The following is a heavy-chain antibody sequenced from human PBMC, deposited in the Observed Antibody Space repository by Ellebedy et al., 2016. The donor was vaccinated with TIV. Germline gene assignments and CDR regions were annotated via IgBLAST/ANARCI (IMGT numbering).Heavy chain of an antibody. Sequence: GGSLRLFXAASGFTFSNYAMNWVRQAPGKGLEWVAFISYDGNNKYYADSVKGRFTLSRDNSKNTLYLEMNSLRAEDTAVYYCARDRSYSPTYWGQGTLVTVSS. V-gene: IGHV3-30*04. J-gene: IGHJ4*02. CDR1: GFTFSNYA. D-gene: IGHD1-26*01. CDR3: ARDRSYSPTY. CDR2: ISYDGNNK.